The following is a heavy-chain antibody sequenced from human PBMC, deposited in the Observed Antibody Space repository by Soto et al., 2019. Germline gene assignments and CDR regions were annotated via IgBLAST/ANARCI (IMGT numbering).Heavy chain of an antibody. Sequence: GSLRLSCAASGFILNSYAMHWVRQAPGKGLEWVAVISFDGSNENFGDSVKGRFALTRDTSKNTLYLHMNDLRAEDTARYYCVKDRAVAGVFDYWGQGTLVTVSS. J-gene: IGHJ4*02. CDR1: GFILNSYA. CDR3: VKDRAVAGVFDY. V-gene: IGHV3-30*18. CDR2: ISFDGSNE. D-gene: IGHD6-19*01.